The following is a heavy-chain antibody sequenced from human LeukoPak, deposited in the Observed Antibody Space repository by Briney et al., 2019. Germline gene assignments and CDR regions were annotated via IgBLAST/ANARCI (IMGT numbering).Heavy chain of an antibody. CDR1: GFTFSSYA. D-gene: IGHD3-22*01. Sequence: PGGSLRLSCAASGFTFSSYAMHWVRQAPGKGLEYVSAISSNGGSTYYANSVKGRFTISRDNSKNTLYLQMGSLGAEDMAVYYCARASITMIVAYDYWGQGTLVTVSS. CDR3: ARASITMIVAYDY. J-gene: IGHJ4*02. CDR2: ISSNGGST. V-gene: IGHV3-64*01.